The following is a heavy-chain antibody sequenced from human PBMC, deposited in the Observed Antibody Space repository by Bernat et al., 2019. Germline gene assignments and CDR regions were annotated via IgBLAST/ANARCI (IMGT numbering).Heavy chain of an antibody. CDR3: ARVKSIAVAATLFDI. J-gene: IGHJ3*02. V-gene: IGHV3-33*01. D-gene: IGHD6-19*01. CDR2: IWYDGSNK. Sequence: QVQLVESGGGVVQPGRSLRLSCAASGFTFSSYGMHWVRQAPGKGLEWVAVIWYDGSNKYYADSVKGRFTISRDNSKNTLYLQMNSLRAEDTAVYYCARVKSIAVAATLFDIWGQGTMVTVSS. CDR1: GFTFSSYG.